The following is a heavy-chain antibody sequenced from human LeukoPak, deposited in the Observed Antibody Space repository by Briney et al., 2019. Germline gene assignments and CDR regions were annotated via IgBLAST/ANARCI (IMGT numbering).Heavy chain of an antibody. Sequence: GGSLRLSCSASGFTFSTYWMSWVRQAPGKGLEWVANMRRGGNEIYYLDSVRGRFTISRDNAKNSLYLQMNSLRAEDTAVYYCAKERRYGSGSYAYWGQGTLVTVSS. J-gene: IGHJ4*02. CDR2: MRRGGNEI. V-gene: IGHV3-7*03. CDR1: GFTFSTYW. D-gene: IGHD3-10*01. CDR3: AKERRYGSGSYAY.